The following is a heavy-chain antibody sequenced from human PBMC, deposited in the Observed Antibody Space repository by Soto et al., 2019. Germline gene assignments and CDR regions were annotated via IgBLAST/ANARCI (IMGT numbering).Heavy chain of an antibody. CDR2: ISSSGSTI. D-gene: IGHD3-22*01. V-gene: IGHV3-48*03. CDR3: ARDEYYYDSSDY. CDR1: GFTFSSYE. J-gene: IGHJ4*02. Sequence: GGSLRLSCAASGFTFSSYEMNWVRQAPGKGLEWVSYISSSGSTIYYADSVKGRFTISRDNAKNSLYLQMNSLRAEDTAVYYCARDEYYYDSSDYWGQGTLVTVSS.